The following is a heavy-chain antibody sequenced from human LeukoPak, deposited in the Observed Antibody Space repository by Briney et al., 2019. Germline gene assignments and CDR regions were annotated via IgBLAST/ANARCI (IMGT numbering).Heavy chain of an antibody. CDR3: ARSPLFGGWFDP. V-gene: IGHV4-38-2*02. D-gene: IGHD3-16*01. CDR2: IYHSGST. J-gene: IGHJ5*02. CDR1: GYSISSGYY. Sequence: SETLSLTCTVSGYSISSGYYWGWIRQPPGKGLEWIGSIYHSGSTYYNPSLKSRVTISVDTSKNQFSLKLSSVTAADTAVYYCARSPLFGGWFDPWGQGTLVTVSS.